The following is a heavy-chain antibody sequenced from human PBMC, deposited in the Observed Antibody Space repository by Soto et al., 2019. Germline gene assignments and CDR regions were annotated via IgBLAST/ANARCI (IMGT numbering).Heavy chain of an antibody. CDR3: ARQGYYDSSGYYYGIVQH. J-gene: IGHJ1*01. CDR2: IYYSGST. D-gene: IGHD3-22*01. V-gene: IGHV4-39*01. Sequence: QLQLQESGPGLVKPSETLSLTCSVSGGSISSFSYYWGWIRQPPGKGLEWIGTIYYSGSTYYSPSLKSRVTISVDTSQNQFSLKLSSVTAADTAVYYCARQGYYDSSGYYYGIVQHWGQGTLVTVSS. CDR1: GGSISSFSYY.